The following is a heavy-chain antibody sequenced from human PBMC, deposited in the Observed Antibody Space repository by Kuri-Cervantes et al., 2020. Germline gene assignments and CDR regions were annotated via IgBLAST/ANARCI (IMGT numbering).Heavy chain of an antibody. D-gene: IGHD2-15*01. V-gene: IGHV1-69*05. CDR3: AWGYCSGGRCYPFGY. CDR1: GGTFGSYA. J-gene: IGHJ4*02. CDR2: IIPIFGTT. Sequence: SVKVSCKASGGTFGSYAMSWVRQAPGQGLEWMGGIIPIFGTTNYAQKFQGRVTIITDESTSTAYMELSSLRSEDTAVYYCAWGYCSGGRCYPFGYWGQGTLVTVSS.